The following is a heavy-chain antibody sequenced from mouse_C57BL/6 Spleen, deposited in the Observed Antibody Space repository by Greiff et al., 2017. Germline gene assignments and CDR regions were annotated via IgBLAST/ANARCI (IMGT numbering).Heavy chain of an antibody. CDR1: GFNIKDYY. V-gene: IGHV14-1*01. D-gene: IGHD2-3*01. CDR2: IDPEDGDT. J-gene: IGHJ2*01. Sequence: EVQLQQSGAELVRPGASVKLSCTASGFNIKDYYMHWVKQRPEQGLEWIGRIDPEDGDTEYAPKFKGKATMTADTSSNTAYLQLSSLTSEDTAVYYCTTEGMGPYFDYWGQGTTLTVSS. CDR3: TTEGMGPYFDY.